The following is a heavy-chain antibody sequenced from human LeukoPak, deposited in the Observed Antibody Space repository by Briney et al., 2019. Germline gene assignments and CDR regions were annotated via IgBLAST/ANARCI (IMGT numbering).Heavy chain of an antibody. CDR3: ASQKALGAASPYYYYYMDV. D-gene: IGHD2-15*01. CDR1: GGSFSGYY. CDR2: IYYSGST. Sequence: SETLSLTCAVYGGSFSGYYWSWIRQPPGKGLEWIGYIYYSGSTNYNPSLKSRVTISVDTSKNQFSLKLSSVTAADTAVYYCASQKALGAASPYYYYYMDVWGKGTTVTVSS. V-gene: IGHV4-34*01. J-gene: IGHJ6*03.